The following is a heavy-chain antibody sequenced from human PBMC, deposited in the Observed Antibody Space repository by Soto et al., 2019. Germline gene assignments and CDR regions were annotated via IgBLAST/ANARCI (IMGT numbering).Heavy chain of an antibody. CDR2: INHSEST. V-gene: IGHV4-34*01. D-gene: IGHD3-3*01. J-gene: IGHJ4*02. CDR1: GGSFSGYY. Sequence: SETLSLTCAVYGGSFSGYYWSWIRQPPGKGLEWIGEINHSESTNYNPSLKSRVTISVDTSKNQFSLKLSSVTAADTAVYYCARVPSIRFLENYYFDYWGQGTLVTVSS. CDR3: ARVPSIRFLENYYFDY.